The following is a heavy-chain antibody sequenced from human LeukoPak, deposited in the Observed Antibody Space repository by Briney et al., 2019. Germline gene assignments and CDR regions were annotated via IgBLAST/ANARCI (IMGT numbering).Heavy chain of an antibody. V-gene: IGHV1-18*01. CDR1: GYTFTSYG. D-gene: IGHD6-13*01. J-gene: IGHJ5*02. CDR3: ARNRQQLVPGYNWFDP. Sequence: ASVKVSCKASGYTFTSYGISWVRQAPGQGLEWMGWISAYNGNTNYAQKLQGRVTMTTDTSTSTAYMELRSLRSDDTAVYYCARNRQQLVPGYNWFDPWGQGTLVTVSS. CDR2: ISAYNGNT.